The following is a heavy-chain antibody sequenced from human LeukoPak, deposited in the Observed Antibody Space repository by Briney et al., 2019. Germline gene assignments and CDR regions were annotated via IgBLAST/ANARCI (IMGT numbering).Heavy chain of an antibody. CDR3: AILTRTPFDS. D-gene: IGHD1-7*01. Sequence: PGGSLRLSCAASGFTFSSYAMSWVRQAPGKGLEWVSGINWNGVSTGFADSVKGRFTISRDNAKNSLYLQMNSLRAEDTALYYCAILTRTPFDSWGQGTQVTVSS. CDR2: INWNGVST. J-gene: IGHJ4*02. V-gene: IGHV3-20*04. CDR1: GFTFSSYA.